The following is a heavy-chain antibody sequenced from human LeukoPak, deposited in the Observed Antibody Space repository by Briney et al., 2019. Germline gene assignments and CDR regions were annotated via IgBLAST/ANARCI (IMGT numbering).Heavy chain of an antibody. CDR1: GGSISSYY. V-gene: IGHV4-59*01. CDR3: ASLHVATVTTGDL. Sequence: SETLSLTCTVSGGSISSYYWSWIRQPPGKGLEWIGYIYYSGSTNYNPSLKSRVTISVDTSKNQFSLKLSSATAADKPLYNCASLHVATVTTGDLWGRGTLVTVSS. J-gene: IGHJ2*01. D-gene: IGHD4-17*01. CDR2: IYYSGST.